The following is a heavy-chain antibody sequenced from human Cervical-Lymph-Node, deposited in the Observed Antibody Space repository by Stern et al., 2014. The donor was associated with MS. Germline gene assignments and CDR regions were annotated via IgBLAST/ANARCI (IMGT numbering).Heavy chain of an antibody. CDR3: ARGRGIAFRPDD. CDR1: AFSLTHTW. D-gene: IGHD3-3*02. J-gene: IGHJ4*02. Sequence: VQLVQSGAEVKKPGNSLKISCKGSAFSLTHTWIGWVRQMPGKGLEWMGFIYPGASETRYSPSFEGRVTISADKSINPAYLQWSSLKASDTAMYYCARGRGIAFRPDDWGQGTLVTVSS. CDR2: IYPGASET. V-gene: IGHV5-51*03.